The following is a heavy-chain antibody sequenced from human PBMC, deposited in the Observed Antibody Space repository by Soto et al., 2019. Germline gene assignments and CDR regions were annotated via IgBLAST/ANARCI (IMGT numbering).Heavy chain of an antibody. CDR2: INAGNGNT. D-gene: IGHD3-16*01. Sequence: GASVKVSCKASGYTFTSYAMHWVRQAPGQRLEWMGWINAGNGNTKYSQKFQGRVTITRDTSASTAYMELSSLRSEDTAVYYCTRGEFLSYDDYCGQGTLVTVSS. CDR3: TRGEFLSYDDY. J-gene: IGHJ4*02. CDR1: GYTFTSYA. V-gene: IGHV1-3*01.